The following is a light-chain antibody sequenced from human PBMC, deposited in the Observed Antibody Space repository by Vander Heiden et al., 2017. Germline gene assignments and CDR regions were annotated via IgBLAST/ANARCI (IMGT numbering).Light chain of an antibody. CDR2: KDS. V-gene: IGLV3-25*03. CDR1: ALPKQY. J-gene: IGLJ3*02. Sequence: SYELTQPPSLSVSPGQPARLTCSGDALPKQYAYWYQQKPGQAPVLVIYKDSERPSGIPERFSGSSSGTTVTLTISGVQAEDEADYYCQSADSSGTYWVFGGGTKLTVL. CDR3: QSADSSGTYWV.